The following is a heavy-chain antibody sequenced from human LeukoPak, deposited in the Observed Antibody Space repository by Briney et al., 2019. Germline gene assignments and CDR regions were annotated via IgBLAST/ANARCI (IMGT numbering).Heavy chain of an antibody. V-gene: IGHV3-7*03. CDR2: VKEDGSQK. J-gene: IGHJ4*02. Sequence: GGSLRLSCAASGFTFSRYWMSWDRQAPGKGLEWVASVKEDGSQKNYADTVEGRFTISRDNAKKSLVLQMNSLRVEDTAIYYCAREAYWGPGTLVTVSS. CDR3: AREAY. CDR1: GFTFSRYW.